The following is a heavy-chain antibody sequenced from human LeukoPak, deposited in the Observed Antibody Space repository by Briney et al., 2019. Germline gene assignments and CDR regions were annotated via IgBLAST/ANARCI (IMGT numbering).Heavy chain of an antibody. CDR1: GYTFTGYY. CDR3: AREGSSSSFGFDY. D-gene: IGHD6-6*01. J-gene: IGHJ4*02. V-gene: IGHV1-2*02. CDR2: INPNSGGT. Sequence: ASVKVSCKASGYTFTGYYMHWVRQAPGQGPEWMGWINPNSGGTNYAQKFQGRVTMTRDTSISTAYMELSRLRSDDTAVYYCAREGSSSSFGFDYWGQGTLVTVSS.